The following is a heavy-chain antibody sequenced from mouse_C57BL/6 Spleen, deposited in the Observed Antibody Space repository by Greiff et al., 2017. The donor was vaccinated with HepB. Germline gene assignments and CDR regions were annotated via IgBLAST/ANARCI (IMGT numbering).Heavy chain of an antibody. J-gene: IGHJ2*01. V-gene: IGHV5-6*01. CDR2: ISSGGSYT. Sequence: VQLKESGGDLVKPGGSLKLSCAASGFTFSSYGMSWVRQTPDKRLEWVATISSGGSYTYYPDSVKGRFTISRDNAKNTLYLQMSSLKSEDTAMYYCARHAANWYYFDYWGQGTTLTVSS. D-gene: IGHD4-1*01. CDR3: ARHAANWYYFDY. CDR1: GFTFSSYG.